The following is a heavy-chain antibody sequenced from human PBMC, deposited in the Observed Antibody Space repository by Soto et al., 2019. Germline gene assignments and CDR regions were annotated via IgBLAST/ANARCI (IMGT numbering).Heavy chain of an antibody. CDR2: IIPIFRTP. CDR3: ARYNRRLQLGGTSYYAVDV. D-gene: IGHD5-12*01. CDR1: GDTFSSFA. Sequence: QVQLVQSGAEVKKPGSSVKVSCKAPGDTFSSFAISWVRQAPGQGLEWMGGIIPIFRTPDYAQKCQGRVTITADESTTTAYMELSSLRSEDTAVYDCARYNRRLQLGGTSYYAVDVWGQGNTVIVSS. J-gene: IGHJ6*02. V-gene: IGHV1-69*12.